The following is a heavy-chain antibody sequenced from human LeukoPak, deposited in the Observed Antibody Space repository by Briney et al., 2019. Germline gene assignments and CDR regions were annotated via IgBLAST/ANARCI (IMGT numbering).Heavy chain of an antibody. J-gene: IGHJ4*02. D-gene: IGHD3-10*01. CDR2: INHSGST. CDR3: ARDRTTFGTFDY. V-gene: IGHV4-34*01. CDR1: GGSFSGYY. Sequence: SETLSLTCAVYGGSFSGYYWSWIRQPPGKGLEWIGEINHSGSTNYNPSLKSRVTMSVDTSKNQFSLKLSSVTAADTAVYYCARDRTTFGTFDYWGQGTLVTVSS.